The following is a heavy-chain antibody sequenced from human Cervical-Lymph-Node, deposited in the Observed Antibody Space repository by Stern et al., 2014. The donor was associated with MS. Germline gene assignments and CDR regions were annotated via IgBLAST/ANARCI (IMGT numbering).Heavy chain of an antibody. V-gene: IGHV3-21*01. CDR3: ARGKTRDGYCFDY. CDR1: GFTFSSYS. D-gene: IGHD5-24*01. J-gene: IGHJ4*02. CDR2: ISSSSSYI. Sequence: EVQLEESGGGLVKPGGSLRLSCAASGFTFSSYSMNWVRQAPGKGLEWVSSISSSSSYIYYADSVKGRFTISRDNAKNSLYLQMNSLRAEDTAVYYCARGKTRDGYCFDYWGQGTLVTVSS.